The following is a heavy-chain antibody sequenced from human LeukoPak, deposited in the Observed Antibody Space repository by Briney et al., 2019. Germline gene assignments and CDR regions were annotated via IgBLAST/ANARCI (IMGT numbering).Heavy chain of an antibody. CDR3: ARPNGAAGNGRFDP. J-gene: IGHJ5*02. CDR2: IYPGDSDT. D-gene: IGHD6-13*01. Sequence: GESLKISCKSSGYSFTNYWIAWVRQMPGKGLEWMGIIYPGDSDTRYSPSFQGQVTISADKSISTAYLQWSSLKASDTAMYYCARPNGAAGNGRFDPWGQGTLVTVSS. V-gene: IGHV5-51*01. CDR1: GYSFTNYW.